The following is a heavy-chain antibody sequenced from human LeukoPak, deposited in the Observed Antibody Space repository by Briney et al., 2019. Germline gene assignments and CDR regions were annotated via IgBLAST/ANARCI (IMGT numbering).Heavy chain of an antibody. D-gene: IGHD3-10*01. J-gene: IGHJ6*03. CDR2: IYHSGRT. V-gene: IGHV4-38-2*02. Sequence: KSSETLSLTCTVSGYSISSGYYWGWIRQPPGKGLEWIGSIYHSGRTFYNPSLKSRVTISVDTSKNQFSLKLTSVTAADTAVYYCARRGRARGSYYYGSGAYYYYYYMDVWGKGTTVTISS. CDR3: ARRGRARGSYYYGSGAYYYYYYMDV. CDR1: GYSISSGYY.